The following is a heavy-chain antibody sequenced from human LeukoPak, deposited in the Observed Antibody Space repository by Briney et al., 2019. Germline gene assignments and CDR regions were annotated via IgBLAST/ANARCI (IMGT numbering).Heavy chain of an antibody. CDR1: GGSISSGSYY. Sequence: SETLSLTCTVSGGSISSGSYYWSWIRQPAGKGLEWIGRIYTSGSTNYNPSLKSRVTISVDTSKNQFSLNLSSVTAADTAFYYCARGFNSGTYYTVFDVWGPGTMVTVSS. V-gene: IGHV4-61*02. CDR3: ARGFNSGTYYTVFDV. J-gene: IGHJ3*01. CDR2: IYTSGST. D-gene: IGHD1-26*01.